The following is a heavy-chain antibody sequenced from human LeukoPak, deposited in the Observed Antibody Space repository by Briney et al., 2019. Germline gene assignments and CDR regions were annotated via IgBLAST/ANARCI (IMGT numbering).Heavy chain of an antibody. CDR2: IYYSGST. Sequence: SETLSLTCTVSGGSLSSYYWSWIRQPPGKGLEWIGYIYYSGSTNYNPSLKSRVTISVDTSKNQFSLKLSSVTAADTAVYYCARVYMDFWSGYREYYFDYWGQGTLVTVSS. V-gene: IGHV4-59*01. J-gene: IGHJ4*02. D-gene: IGHD3-3*01. CDR3: ARVYMDFWSGYREYYFDY. CDR1: GGSLSSYY.